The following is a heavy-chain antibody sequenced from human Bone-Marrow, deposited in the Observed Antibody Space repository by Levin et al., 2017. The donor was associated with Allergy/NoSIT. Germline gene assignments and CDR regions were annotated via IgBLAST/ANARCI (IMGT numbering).Heavy chain of an antibody. J-gene: IGHJ4*02. V-gene: IGHV3-33*01. D-gene: IGHD6-19*01. CDR3: ARDLNGGAVAGYYFDY. CDR2: IWYDGSNK. Sequence: QAGGSLRLSCAASGFTFSSYGMHWVRQAPGKGLEWVAVIWYDGSNKYYADSVKGRFTISRDNSKNTLYLQMNSLRAEDTAVYYCARDLNGGAVAGYYFDYWGQGTLVTVSS. CDR1: GFTFSSYG.